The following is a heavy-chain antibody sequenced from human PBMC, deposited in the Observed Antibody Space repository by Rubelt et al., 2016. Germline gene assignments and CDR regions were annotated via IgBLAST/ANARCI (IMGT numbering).Heavy chain of an antibody. CDR2: VLHSGSA. CDR3: ARARSTGVGGRGFFDS. V-gene: IGHV4-39*01. J-gene: IGHJ5*01. Sequence: QLQLQESGPGLVKPSETLSLTCTVSGGAISDSDYYWAWIRQPPGRGLEYIVTVLHSGSAYYNPSLNSRVTVSVDTSKNQVSLCLYALTAADTAVYYCARARSTGVGGRGFFDSWGQGTLVTVSS. D-gene: IGHD1-1*01. CDR1: GGAISDSDYY.